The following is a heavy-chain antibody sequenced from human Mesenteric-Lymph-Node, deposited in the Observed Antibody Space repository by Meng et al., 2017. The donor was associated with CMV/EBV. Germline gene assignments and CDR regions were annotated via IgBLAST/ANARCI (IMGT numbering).Heavy chain of an antibody. D-gene: IGHD4-23*01. V-gene: IGHV3-30*02. CDR3: ARLAVVTPGPWAFDI. Sequence: GESLKISCAASGFTFSSYGMHWVRQAPGKGLEWVAFIRYDASDTYYADSVKGRLTISADKSISTAYLQWSSLKASDTAMYYCARLAVVTPGPWAFDIWGQGTMVTVSS. CDR2: IRYDASDT. CDR1: GFTFSSYG. J-gene: IGHJ3*02.